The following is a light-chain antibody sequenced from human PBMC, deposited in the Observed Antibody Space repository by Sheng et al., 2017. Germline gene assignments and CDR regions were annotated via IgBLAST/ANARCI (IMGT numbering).Light chain of an antibody. Sequence: EIVLTQSPATLSLSPGERATLSCRASQSVSSYLAWYQQKRGQAPRLLIYDVSNRATGIPARFSGSGSGTDFTLTISSLEPEDFAVYYCQQRQKWPLTFGGGTKVEIK. CDR1: QSVSSY. CDR2: DVS. V-gene: IGKV3-11*01. CDR3: QQRQKWPLT. J-gene: IGKJ4*01.